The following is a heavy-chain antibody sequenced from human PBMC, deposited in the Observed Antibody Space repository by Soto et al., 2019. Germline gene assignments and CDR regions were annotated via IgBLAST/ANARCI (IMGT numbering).Heavy chain of an antibody. Sequence: EVQLVESGGGLAQEGGSLRLACAASGVTVSTNYMSWVRQAPGKGLEWVSAIYSGGSTYYADSVKGRLTISRDNSKNTLYLQMNSLRGEDTAVYYCARFRYPFDLWGRGTLVTVSS. J-gene: IGHJ2*01. CDR2: IYSGGST. CDR1: GVTVSTNY. V-gene: IGHV3-66*01. CDR3: ARFRYPFDL. D-gene: IGHD1-26*01.